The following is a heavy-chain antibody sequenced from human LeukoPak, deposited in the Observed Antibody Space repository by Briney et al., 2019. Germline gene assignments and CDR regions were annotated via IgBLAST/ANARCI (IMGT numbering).Heavy chain of an antibody. CDR1: GFTFSSYA. D-gene: IGHD3/OR15-3a*01. CDR3: ARVGSRGLSNDY. V-gene: IGHV3-30-3*01. CDR2: ISYDGSNK. J-gene: IGHJ4*02. Sequence: GGSLRLSCAASGFTFSSYAMHWVRQAPGKGLEWVAVISYDGSNKYYADSVKGRFTISRDNSKNTLYLQMNSLRAEDTAVYYCARVGSRGLSNDYWGQGTPVTVSS.